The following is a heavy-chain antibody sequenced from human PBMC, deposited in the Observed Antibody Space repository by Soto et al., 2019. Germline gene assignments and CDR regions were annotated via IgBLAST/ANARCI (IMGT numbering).Heavy chain of an antibody. V-gene: IGHV4-59*01. D-gene: IGHD7-27*01. J-gene: IGHJ4*01. CDR2: IYSSGST. CDR3: AIVYRWGSRYFDY. CDR1: GGIISRYC. Sequence: PPETLRVTNTVSGGIISRYCWRGCRQPLGKGLEWIGYIYSSGSTNYNPSLKNRVTISVDKSKNQFSLKLSSVTAADTAVYYCAIVYRWGSRYFDYWGHVTSVTV.